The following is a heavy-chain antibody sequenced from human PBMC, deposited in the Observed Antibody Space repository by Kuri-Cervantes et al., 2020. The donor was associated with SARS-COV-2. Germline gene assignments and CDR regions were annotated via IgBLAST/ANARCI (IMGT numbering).Heavy chain of an antibody. J-gene: IGHJ4*02. CDR1: GFTFSSYA. CDR3: ARDLLGFFDY. V-gene: IGHV3-30-3*01. CDR2: ISYDGSNK. Sequence: LSLTCAAFGFTFSSYAMHWVRQAPGKGLEWVAVISYDGSNKYYADSVKGRFTISRDNSQNTLYLQMNSLRAEDTAVYYCARDLLGFFDYWGQGTLVTVSS. D-gene: IGHD7-27*01.